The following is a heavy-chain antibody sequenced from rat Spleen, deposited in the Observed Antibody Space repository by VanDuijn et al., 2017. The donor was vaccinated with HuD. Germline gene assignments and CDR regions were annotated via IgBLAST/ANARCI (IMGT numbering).Heavy chain of an antibody. J-gene: IGHJ3*01. D-gene: IGHD1-9*01. CDR2: ISYDGGST. Sequence: EVQLVESGGGLVQPGRSLKLSCAASGFTFSNYGMAWVRQAPKKGLDWVAYISYDGGSTYYSDSVKGRFTISRENAKNTLSLQMDSLRSEDTASYYCARQYYGYTDWGQGTLVTVSS. CDR1: GFTFSNYG. CDR3: ARQYYGYTD. V-gene: IGHV5-29*01.